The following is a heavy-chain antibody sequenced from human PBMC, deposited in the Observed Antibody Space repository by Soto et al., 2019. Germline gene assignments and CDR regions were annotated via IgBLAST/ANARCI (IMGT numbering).Heavy chain of an antibody. CDR2: ISYDGSKK. CDR1: GFSLTSFT. Sequence: QEHLVESGGGVVQPGKSLRLSCTASGFSLTSFTVHWVRQAPGKGLEWVTLISYDGSKKDYIDSVKGRFTISRDNFKNALYMEIDNLTPEHTAIYVCARGGHLAMTELNFYSRVDVWG. V-gene: IGHV3-30-3*01. J-gene: IGHJ6*02. CDR3: ARGGHLAMTELNFYSRVDV. D-gene: IGHD3-10*01.